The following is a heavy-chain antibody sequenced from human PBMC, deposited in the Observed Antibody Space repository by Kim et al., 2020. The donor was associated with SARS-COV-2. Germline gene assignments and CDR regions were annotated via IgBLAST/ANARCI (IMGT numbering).Heavy chain of an antibody. Sequence: ASVKVSCKTSGYTFISYAIHWVRQAPGQGLEWMGRINAGDGQTEYSQRFQDRVTFTRDTPAGTVYMEVSSLRSGDTALYFCSRDRRNDPFDYWGQGTLVTVSS. J-gene: IGHJ4*02. CDR3: SRDRRNDPFDY. V-gene: IGHV1-3*01. D-gene: IGHD1-1*01. CDR2: INAGDGQT. CDR1: GYTFISYA.